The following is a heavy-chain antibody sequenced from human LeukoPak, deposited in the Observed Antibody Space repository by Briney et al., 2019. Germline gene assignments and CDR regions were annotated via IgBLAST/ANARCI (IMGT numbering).Heavy chain of an antibody. Sequence: PSETLSLTCTVSGGSISSYYWSWIRQPAGKGLEWIGRIYTSGSTNYNPSLKSRVTMSVDTSKSQFSLKLSSVTAADTAVYYCARDRVQWLVHRNNWFDPWGQGTLVTVSS. CDR3: ARDRVQWLVHRNNWFDP. D-gene: IGHD6-19*01. CDR1: GGSISSYY. V-gene: IGHV4-4*07. J-gene: IGHJ5*02. CDR2: IYTSGST.